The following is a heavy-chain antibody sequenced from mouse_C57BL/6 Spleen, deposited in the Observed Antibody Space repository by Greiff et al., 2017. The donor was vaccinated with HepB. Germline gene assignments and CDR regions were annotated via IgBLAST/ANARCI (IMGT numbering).Heavy chain of an antibody. Sequence: VQLQQPGAELVRPGSSVKLSCKASGYTFTSYWMHWVKQRPIQGLEWIGNIDPSDSETHYNQKFKDKATLTVDKSSSTAYMQLSSLTSEDSAVYYCARGVTTTVVAKGYFDVWGTGTTVTVSS. CDR2: IDPSDSET. D-gene: IGHD1-1*01. V-gene: IGHV1-52*01. J-gene: IGHJ1*03. CDR3: ARGVTTTVVAKGYFDV. CDR1: GYTFTSYW.